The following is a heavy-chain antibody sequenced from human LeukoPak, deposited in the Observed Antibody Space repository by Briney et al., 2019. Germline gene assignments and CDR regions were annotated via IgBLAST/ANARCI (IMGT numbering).Heavy chain of an antibody. CDR1: GGSISSSNW. CDR3: ASHVWGSYRWGSGGPTRDY. V-gene: IGHV4-4*02. J-gene: IGHJ4*02. Sequence: SGALSLTCAVSGGSISSSNWWSWVRQPPGRGLEWIGEINHSGSTNYNPSLKSRVTISVDTSKNQFSLKLSSVTAADTAVYYCASHVWGSYRWGSGGPTRDYWGQGTLVTVSS. CDR2: INHSGST. D-gene: IGHD3-16*02.